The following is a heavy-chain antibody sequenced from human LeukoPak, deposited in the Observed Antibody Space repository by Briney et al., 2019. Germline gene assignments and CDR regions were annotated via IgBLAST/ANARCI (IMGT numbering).Heavy chain of an antibody. CDR2: INPDSGGT. J-gene: IGHJ4*02. D-gene: IGHD3-16*01. CDR1: GYTFTDFY. Sequence: ASVRVSCKASGYTFTDFYMHWVRQAPGQGLEWMGWINPDSGGTNSAQKFQGRVTLTRDTSISTAYMELSRLTSDDTAVYYCVRALRTAPLWGQGTLVTVSS. V-gene: IGHV1-2*02. CDR3: VRALRTAPL.